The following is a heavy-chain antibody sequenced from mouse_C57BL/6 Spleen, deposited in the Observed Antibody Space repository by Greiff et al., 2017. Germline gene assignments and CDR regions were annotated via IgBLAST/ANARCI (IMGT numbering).Heavy chain of an antibody. Sequence: DVHLVESEGGLVQPGSSMKLSCTASGFTFSDYYMAWVRQVPEKGLEWVANINYDGSSTYYLDSLKSRFIISRDNAKNILYLQMSSLKSEDTATYYCAREGEGDAMDYWGQGTSVTVSS. J-gene: IGHJ4*01. CDR1: GFTFSDYY. CDR2: INYDGSST. CDR3: AREGEGDAMDY. V-gene: IGHV5-16*01.